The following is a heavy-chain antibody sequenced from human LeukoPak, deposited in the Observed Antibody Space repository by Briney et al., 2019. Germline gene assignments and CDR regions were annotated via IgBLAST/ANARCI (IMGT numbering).Heavy chain of an antibody. V-gene: IGHV3-23*01. J-gene: IGHJ6*02. Sequence: QPGGSLRLSCAASGFTFSSYAMSWVRQAPGKGLEWVSAISGSGGSTYYADSVKGRFTISRDNAKNSLYLQMNSLRAEDTAVYYCARGDIVVVPAAIRSYYYGMDVWGQGTTVTVSS. D-gene: IGHD2-2*02. CDR2: ISGSGGST. CDR1: GFTFSSYA. CDR3: ARGDIVVVPAAIRSYYYGMDV.